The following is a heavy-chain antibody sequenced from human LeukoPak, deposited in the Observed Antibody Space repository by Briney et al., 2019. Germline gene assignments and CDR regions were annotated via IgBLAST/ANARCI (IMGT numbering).Heavy chain of an antibody. Sequence: GGSLRLSCAASGVTFSSYWMHWVRQAPEKGLVWVSRINSDRSSTSYADSVKARSTISRDNAKKTLSLQMKSLKAEDTAVYYCARVDYGYSYGPFDYWGQGTLVTVS. J-gene: IGHJ4*02. V-gene: IGHV3-74*01. CDR3: ARVDYGYSYGPFDY. CDR1: GVTFSSYW. CDR2: INSDRSST. D-gene: IGHD5-18*01.